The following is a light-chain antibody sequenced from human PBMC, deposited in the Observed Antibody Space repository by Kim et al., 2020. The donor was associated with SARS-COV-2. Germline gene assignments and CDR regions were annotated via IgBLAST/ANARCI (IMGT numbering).Light chain of an antibody. Sequence: SASGGDRVTITCRASQGISNQLVWYQQKPGKVPKVLISAASTLQSGVPSRFSGSGSGTDFTLTISSLQPEDVATYYCQKYDIAPYTFGQGTKLEI. V-gene: IGKV1-27*01. J-gene: IGKJ2*01. CDR1: QGISNQ. CDR2: AAS. CDR3: QKYDIAPYT.